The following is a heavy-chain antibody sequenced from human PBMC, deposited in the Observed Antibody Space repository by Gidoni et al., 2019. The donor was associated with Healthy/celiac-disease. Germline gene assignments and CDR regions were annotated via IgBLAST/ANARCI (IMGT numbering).Heavy chain of an antibody. CDR3: ARDRYYGSGSYGWFDP. D-gene: IGHD3-10*01. V-gene: IGHV3-64*01. CDR1: GFTFSSYA. J-gene: IGHJ5*02. CDR2: ISSHGGTT. Sequence: EVQLVESGGGLVQPGGSLSLSCAASGFTFSSYAMHWVRQAPGKGLEYVSAISSHGGTTYYASSVKGRFTISRDNSKNTLYLQMGSLRAEDMAVYYCARDRYYGSGSYGWFDPWGQGTLVTVSS.